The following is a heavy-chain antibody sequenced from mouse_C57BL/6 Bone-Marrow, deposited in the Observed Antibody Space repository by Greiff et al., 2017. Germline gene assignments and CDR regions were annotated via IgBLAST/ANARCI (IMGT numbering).Heavy chain of an antibody. CDR1: GYTFTSYW. CDR3: AREKGFYYGYDGYAMDY. V-gene: IGHV1-50*01. D-gene: IGHD2-2*01. Sequence: QVQLQQPGAELVKPGASVKLSCKASGYTFTSYWMQWVKQRPGQGLEWIGEIDPSDSYTNYNQKFKGKATLTVDTSSSTAYMRLSSLTSEDSAVYYCAREKGFYYGYDGYAMDYWGQVTSVTVSS. CDR2: IDPSDSYT. J-gene: IGHJ4*01.